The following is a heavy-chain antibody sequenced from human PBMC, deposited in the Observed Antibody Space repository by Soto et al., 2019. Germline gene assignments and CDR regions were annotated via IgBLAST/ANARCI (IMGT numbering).Heavy chain of an antibody. Sequence: EVQLVESGGGLIQPGGSLRLSCAASGFTVSSNYMSWVRQAPGKGLEWVSDIYSGGSTYYADSVKGRFTISRDNSKNTLYLQMHSLRAEATAVYYCARDRVVVAATYYYDYGMDVWGQGTTVTVSS. CDR1: GFTVSSNY. J-gene: IGHJ6*02. CDR2: IYSGGST. CDR3: ARDRVVVAATYYYDYGMDV. V-gene: IGHV3-53*01. D-gene: IGHD2-15*01.